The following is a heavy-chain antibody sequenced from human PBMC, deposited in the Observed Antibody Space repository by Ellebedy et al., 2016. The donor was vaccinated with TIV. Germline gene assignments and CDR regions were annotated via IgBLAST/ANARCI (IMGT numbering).Heavy chain of an antibody. J-gene: IGHJ4*01. CDR3: ARERGDYRANSYFDY. Sequence: GRFTISRDNAKNSLYLQMNSLRAEDTAVYYCARERGDYRANSYFDYWGQGTLVTVSS. V-gene: IGHV3-11*05. D-gene: IGHD4-23*01.